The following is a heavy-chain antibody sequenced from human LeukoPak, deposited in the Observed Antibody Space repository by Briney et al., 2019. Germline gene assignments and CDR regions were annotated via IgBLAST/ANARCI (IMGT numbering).Heavy chain of an antibody. CDR3: ARAGYYGSGSQDTFDY. Sequence: GGSLRLSCAASGFTFSSYGMHWVRQAPGKGLEWVAVVWYDGSDKYYADSVKGRFTISRDNSKNTLYLQMNSLRAEDTAVYYCARAGYYGSGSQDTFDYWGQGTPVTVSS. CDR2: VWYDGSDK. D-gene: IGHD3-10*01. V-gene: IGHV3-33*01. CDR1: GFTFSSYG. J-gene: IGHJ4*02.